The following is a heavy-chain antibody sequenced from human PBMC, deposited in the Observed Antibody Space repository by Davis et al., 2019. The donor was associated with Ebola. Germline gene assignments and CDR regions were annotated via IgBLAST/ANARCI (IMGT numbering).Heavy chain of an antibody. V-gene: IGHV1-18*01. Sequence: AASVKVSCKASGYTFTSYGISWVRQAPGQGLEWMGWISAYNGNTNYAQKLQGRVTMTTDTSTSTAYMELRSLRSDDTAVYYCARLRLVLGYYYYGMDVWGQGTTVTVSS. CDR1: GYTFTSYG. CDR3: ARLRLVLGYYYYGMDV. D-gene: IGHD6-19*01. CDR2: ISAYNGNT. J-gene: IGHJ6*02.